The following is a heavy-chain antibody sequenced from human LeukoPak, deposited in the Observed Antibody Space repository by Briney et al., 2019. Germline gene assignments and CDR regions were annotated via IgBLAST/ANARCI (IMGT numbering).Heavy chain of an antibody. Sequence: GGSLRLSCAASGFTFSSYEMNWVRQAPGKGLEWVSYISSSGSTIYYADSVKGRFTISRDNAKNSLYLQMNSLRAEDTAVHYCARATRYDFWSGYPSAFDYWGQGTLVTVSS. J-gene: IGHJ4*02. CDR3: ARATRYDFWSGYPSAFDY. CDR1: GFTFSSYE. D-gene: IGHD3-3*01. V-gene: IGHV3-48*03. CDR2: ISSSGSTI.